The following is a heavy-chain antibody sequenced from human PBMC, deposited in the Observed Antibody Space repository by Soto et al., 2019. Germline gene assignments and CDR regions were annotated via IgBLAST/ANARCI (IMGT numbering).Heavy chain of an antibody. D-gene: IGHD6-13*01. CDR3: ARVFGIASAGLFDP. V-gene: IGHV4-59*01. Sequence: PSETLSLTCTVSGGPISSYYLSWIRPPPGKGLEWIGYIYYSGSTNYNPSLKSRVTISVDTSKNQFSLKLSSVTAADTAVYYCARVFGIASAGLFDPWGQGTLVTVSS. J-gene: IGHJ5*02. CDR1: GGPISSYY. CDR2: IYYSGST.